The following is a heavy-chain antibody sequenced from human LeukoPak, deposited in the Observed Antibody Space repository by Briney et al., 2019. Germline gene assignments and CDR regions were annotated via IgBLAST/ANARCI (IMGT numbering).Heavy chain of an antibody. CDR1: GFTFSIYG. CDR3: AKERDTAMVTIDY. D-gene: IGHD5-18*01. Sequence: GGSLRLSCAASGFTFSIYGMHWVRQAPGKGLEWVAFIRYDGSNKYYADSVKGRFTISRDNSKNTLYLQMNSLRAEDTAVYYCAKERDTAMVTIDYWGQGTLVTVSS. J-gene: IGHJ4*02. V-gene: IGHV3-30*02. CDR2: IRYDGSNK.